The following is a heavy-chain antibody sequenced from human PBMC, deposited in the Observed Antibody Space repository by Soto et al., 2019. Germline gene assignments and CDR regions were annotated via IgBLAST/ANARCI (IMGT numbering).Heavy chain of an antibody. D-gene: IGHD2-2*01. CDR1: GFTFSSYA. J-gene: IGHJ6*02. CDR2: ISYDGSNK. V-gene: IGHV3-30-3*01. Sequence: GGSLRLSCAASGFTFSSYAMHWVRQAPGKGLEWVAVISYDGSNKYYADSVKGRFTISRDNSKNTLYLQMNSLRAEDTAVYYCARVSPIDAYYYYYGMDVWGQGTTVTVSS. CDR3: ARVSPIDAYYYYYGMDV.